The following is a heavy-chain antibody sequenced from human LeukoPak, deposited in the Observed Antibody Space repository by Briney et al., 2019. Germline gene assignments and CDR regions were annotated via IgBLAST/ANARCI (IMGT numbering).Heavy chain of an antibody. D-gene: IGHD3-3*01. CDR1: GFTFSSYS. CDR2: ISSSSSYI. CDR3: ARGYYDFWSGYSEPYYFDY. V-gene: IGHV3-21*01. Sequence: GGSLRLSCAAPGFTFSSYSMNWVRQAPGKGLEWVSSISSSSSYIYYADSVKGRFTISRDNAKNSLYLQMNSLRAEDTAVYYCARGYYDFWSGYSEPYYFDYWGQGTLVTVSS. J-gene: IGHJ4*02.